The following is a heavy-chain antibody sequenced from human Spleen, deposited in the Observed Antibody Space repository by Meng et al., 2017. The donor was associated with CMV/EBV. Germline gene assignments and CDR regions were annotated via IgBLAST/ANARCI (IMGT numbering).Heavy chain of an antibody. D-gene: IGHD6-13*01. CDR3: ARAPGAAAGLDY. Sequence: VQPQQWGGGLFNPSETLSLPCAVYGGSFSGYYWSWIRQPPGKGLEWIGEINHSGSTNYNPSLKSRVTISVDTSKNQFSLKLSSVTAADTAVYYCARAPGAAAGLDYWGQGTLVTVSS. J-gene: IGHJ4*02. V-gene: IGHV4-34*01. CDR2: INHSGST. CDR1: GGSFSGYY.